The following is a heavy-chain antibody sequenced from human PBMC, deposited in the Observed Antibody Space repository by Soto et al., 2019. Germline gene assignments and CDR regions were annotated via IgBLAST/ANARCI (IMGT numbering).Heavy chain of an antibody. CDR3: ARDCRCLAAAGISWFDP. J-gene: IGHJ5*02. Sequence: QVQLVQSGAEVKKPGSSVKVSCKASGGTFSSYAISWVRQAPGQGLEWMGGIIPIFGTANYAQKFQGRVTITADDSTSTAYRELSGLISEDKAVYYCARDCRCLAAAGISWFDPWCQGTLVTVSS. V-gene: IGHV1-69*12. CDR1: GGTFSSYA. D-gene: IGHD6-13*01. CDR2: IIPIFGTA.